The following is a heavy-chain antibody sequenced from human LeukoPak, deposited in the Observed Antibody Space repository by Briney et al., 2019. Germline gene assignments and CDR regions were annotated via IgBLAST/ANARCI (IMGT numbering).Heavy chain of an antibody. CDR2: INPSGGST. D-gene: IGHD2-15*01. CDR1: GYIFTSYY. CDR3: ARPSHCSGGSCYTAFDY. Sequence: ASVKVSCKASGYIFTSYYMHWVRQAPGQGLEWMGIINPSGGSTSYAQKFQGRVTMTRDTSTSTVYMELSSLRSEDTAVYYCARPSHCSGGSCYTAFDYWGQGTLVTVSS. V-gene: IGHV1-46*01. J-gene: IGHJ4*02.